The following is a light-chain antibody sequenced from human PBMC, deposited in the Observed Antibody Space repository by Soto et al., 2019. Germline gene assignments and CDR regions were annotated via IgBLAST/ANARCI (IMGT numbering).Light chain of an antibody. CDR1: QSVSSN. CDR2: GAS. Sequence: EILMTQSPATLSVSPRERSTLXXRASQSVSSNLAWYQQKPGQAPRXLIYGASTRATGIPARFSGSGSGTDFTLTISSLQSEDFAVYYCQQYKNWWTFGQGTKVDIK. CDR3: QQYKNWWT. J-gene: IGKJ1*01. V-gene: IGKV3-15*01.